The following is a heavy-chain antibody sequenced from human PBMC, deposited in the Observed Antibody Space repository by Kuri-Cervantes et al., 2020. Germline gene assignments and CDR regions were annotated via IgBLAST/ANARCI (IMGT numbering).Heavy chain of an antibody. V-gene: IGHV4-59*12. J-gene: IGHJ4*02. CDR3: ARDEYSSGWYSDY. CDR1: GGSFSGYY. D-gene: IGHD6-19*01. Sequence: SETLSLTCAVYGGSFSGYYWSWIRQPPGKGLEWIGYIYYSGSTNYNPSLKSRVTISVDTSKNQFSLKLSSVTAADTAVYYCARDEYSSGWYSDYWGQGTLVTVSS. CDR2: IYYSGST.